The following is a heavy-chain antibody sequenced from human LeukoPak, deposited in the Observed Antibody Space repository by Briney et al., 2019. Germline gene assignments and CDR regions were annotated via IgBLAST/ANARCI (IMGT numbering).Heavy chain of an antibody. V-gene: IGHV4-30-2*01. D-gene: IGHD2-15*01. Sequence: PSETLSLTCTVSGGSISSGGYYWSWIRQPPGKGLEWIGYIYHSGSTYYNPSLKSRVTISVDRSKNQFSLKLSSVTAADTAVYYCARGGRIVVEIHAFDIWGQGTMVTVSS. J-gene: IGHJ3*02. CDR2: IYHSGST. CDR3: ARGGRIVVEIHAFDI. CDR1: GGSISSGGYY.